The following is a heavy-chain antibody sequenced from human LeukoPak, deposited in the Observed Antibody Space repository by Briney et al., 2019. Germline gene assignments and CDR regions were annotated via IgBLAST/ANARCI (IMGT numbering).Heavy chain of an antibody. D-gene: IGHD2-2*01. CDR3: ARHRDCSSSSCYGGYYYAMDV. CDR1: GVSIISSSYD. Sequence: ASETLSLTCTVSGVSIISSSYDWGWIRQPPGKGLEWIGSIDYSGSTYYNPSLKSRVSISVDTSKNQFSLKLSSVTAADTAVYFCARHRDCSSSSCYGGYYYAMDVWGQGTTVTVSS. CDR2: IDYSGST. V-gene: IGHV4-39*01. J-gene: IGHJ6*02.